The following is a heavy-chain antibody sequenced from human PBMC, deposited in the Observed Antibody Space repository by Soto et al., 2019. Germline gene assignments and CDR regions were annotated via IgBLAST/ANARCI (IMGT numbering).Heavy chain of an antibody. CDR2: IIPIFGTA. Sequence: GASVKVSCEASGGTFSSYAISWVRQAPGQGLEWMGGIIPIFGTANYAQKFQGRVTITADESTSTAYMELSSLRSEDTAVYYCASRGYGSGSYSYYYYYGMDVWGQGTTVTVSS. CDR3: ASRGYGSGSYSYYYYYGMDV. V-gene: IGHV1-69*13. CDR1: GGTFSSYA. D-gene: IGHD3-10*01. J-gene: IGHJ6*02.